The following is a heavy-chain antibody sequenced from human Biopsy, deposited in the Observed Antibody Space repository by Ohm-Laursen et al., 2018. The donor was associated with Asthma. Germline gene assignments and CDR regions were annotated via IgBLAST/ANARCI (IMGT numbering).Heavy chain of an antibody. CDR2: HDHEEGGT. V-gene: IGHV1-24*01. J-gene: IGHJ4*02. CDR3: ASDFPKDYVRYNFQF. Sequence: SSVKVSCKISGYSLTDLSMHWVRQAPGQGLEWMDGHDHEEGGTVNARRFQGRVTMTEDTSTDTAYMELSSLSSDDTAVYYCASDFPKDYVRYNFQFWGQGTLVTVFS. D-gene: IGHD4-17*01. CDR1: GYSLTDLS.